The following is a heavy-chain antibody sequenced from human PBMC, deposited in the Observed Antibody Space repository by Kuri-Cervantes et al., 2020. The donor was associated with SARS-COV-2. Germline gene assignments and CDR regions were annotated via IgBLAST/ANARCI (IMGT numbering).Heavy chain of an antibody. D-gene: IGHD3-9*01. CDR1: GFTFSSYW. J-gene: IGHJ4*02. CDR3: ASTYYDIFTGYYAASYFQY. Sequence: GESLKISCAASGFTFSSYWMSWVRQAPGKGLEWVALISYDGSNKYYPDSVKGRFTISRDNSKNTLYLQMNSLRAEDTAVYYCASTYYDIFTGYYAASYFQYWGQGTLVTVSS. CDR2: ISYDGSNK. V-gene: IGHV3-30-3*01.